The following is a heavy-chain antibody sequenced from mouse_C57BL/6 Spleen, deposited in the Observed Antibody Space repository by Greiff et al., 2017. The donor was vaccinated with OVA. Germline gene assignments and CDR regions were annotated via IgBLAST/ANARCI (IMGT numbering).Heavy chain of an antibody. D-gene: IGHD3-2*02. V-gene: IGHV1-19*01. Sequence: VQLQQSGPVLVKPGASVKMSCKASGYTFTDYYMNWVKQSHGKSLEWIGVINPYNGGTSYNQKFKGKATLTVDKSSSTAYMELNSLTSEDSAVYYRARGGSGYSSFDYWGQGTTLTVSS. CDR3: ARGGSGYSSFDY. CDR1: GYTFTDYY. CDR2: INPYNGGT. J-gene: IGHJ2*01.